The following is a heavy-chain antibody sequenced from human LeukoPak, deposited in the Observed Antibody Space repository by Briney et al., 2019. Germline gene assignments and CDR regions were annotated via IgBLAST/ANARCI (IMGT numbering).Heavy chain of an antibody. CDR3: ARADSRGGVFDI. J-gene: IGHJ3*02. Sequence: SETLSLTCTVSGASISSGSYYWSWIRQPAGKGLEWIGRIYTSGSTNYNPSLKSRVTISVDTSKNQFSLQLNSVTPEDTAVYYCARADSRGGVFDIWGQGTMVTVSS. CDR1: GASISSGSYY. V-gene: IGHV4-61*02. CDR2: IYTSGST. D-gene: IGHD3-22*01.